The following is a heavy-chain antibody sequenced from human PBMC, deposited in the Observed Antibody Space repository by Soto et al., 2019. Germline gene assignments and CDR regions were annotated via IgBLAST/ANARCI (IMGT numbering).Heavy chain of an antibody. CDR2: IYYSGST. CDR3: ATGPYVAYYYYMDV. CDR1: GGSISSYY. D-gene: IGHD3-16*01. Sequence: PSETLSLTXTVSGGSISSYYWSWIRQPPGKGLEWIGYIYYSGSTNYNPSLKSRVTISVDTSKNQFSLKLSSVTAADTAVYYCATGPYVAYYYYMDVWGKGTTVTVSS. V-gene: IGHV4-59*01. J-gene: IGHJ6*03.